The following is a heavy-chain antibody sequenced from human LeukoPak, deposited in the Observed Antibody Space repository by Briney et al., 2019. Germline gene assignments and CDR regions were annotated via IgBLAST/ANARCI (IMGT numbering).Heavy chain of an antibody. CDR1: GGSISSYY. CDR3: ARVMYATPRQYSAFDI. J-gene: IGHJ3*02. D-gene: IGHD2-8*01. Sequence: PSETLSLTCTVSGGSISSYYWSWLRQPAGKGLEWIGRIYTSGSTNYNPSLKGRVTMSVDTSKNQFSLKLSSVTAADTAVYYCARVMYATPRQYSAFDIWGQGTMVTVSS. CDR2: IYTSGST. V-gene: IGHV4-4*07.